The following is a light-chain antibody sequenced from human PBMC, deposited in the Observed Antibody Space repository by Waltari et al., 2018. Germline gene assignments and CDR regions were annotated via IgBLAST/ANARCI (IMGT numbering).Light chain of an antibody. Sequence: QSALTQPASVSGSPGQSITISCTGTSSDVGGHNYVSWYQQHPGKSPKLIIYDVPDRPSRCSNSFSGSKFGNTASLTISGLQAEDEADYYCSAYTSSGTPYVFGTGTRVTVL. CDR2: DVP. CDR3: SAYTSSGTPYV. J-gene: IGLJ1*01. CDR1: SSDVGGHNY. V-gene: IGLV2-14*03.